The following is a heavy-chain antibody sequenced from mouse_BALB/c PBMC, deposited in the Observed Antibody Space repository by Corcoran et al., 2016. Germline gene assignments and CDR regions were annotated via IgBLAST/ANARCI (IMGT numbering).Heavy chain of an antibody. V-gene: IGHV9-1*02. Sequence: QIQFVQSGPELKKPGETVKISCKASGYTFTNYGMNWVKQAPGKGLKWMGWINTYTGEPTYADDFKGRFAFSLETSASTAYLQINNLKNDDMATYFCAREPYAMDYWGQGTSVTVSS. J-gene: IGHJ4*01. CDR3: AREPYAMDY. CDR2: INTYTGEP. CDR1: GYTFTNYG.